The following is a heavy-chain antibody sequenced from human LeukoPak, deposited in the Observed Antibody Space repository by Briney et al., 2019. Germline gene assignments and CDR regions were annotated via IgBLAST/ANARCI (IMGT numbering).Heavy chain of an antibody. D-gene: IGHD3-22*01. Sequence: TSETLSLTCTVSGGSISSSSYYWSWIRQPPGKGLEWIGYIYYSGSTNYNPSLKSRVTISVDTSKNQFSLKLSSVTAADTAVYYCARLKYYYDSSGYYQTFDPWGQGTLVTVSS. J-gene: IGHJ5*02. CDR2: IYYSGST. V-gene: IGHV4-61*01. CDR3: ARLKYYYDSSGYYQTFDP. CDR1: GGSISSSSYY.